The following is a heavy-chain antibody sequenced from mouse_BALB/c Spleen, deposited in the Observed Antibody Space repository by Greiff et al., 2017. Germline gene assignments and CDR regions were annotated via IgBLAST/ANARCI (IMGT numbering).Heavy chain of an antibody. CDR1: GFTFSSFG. V-gene: IGHV5-17*02. CDR2: ISSGSSTI. J-gene: IGHJ4*01. D-gene: IGHD3-3*01. Sequence: EVHLVESGGGLVQPGGSRKLSCAASGFTFSSFGMHWVRQAPEKGLEWVAYISSGSSTIYYADTVKGRFTISRDNPKNTLFLQMTSLRSEDTAMYYCAREGGWDRMDYWGQGTSVTVSS. CDR3: AREGGWDRMDY.